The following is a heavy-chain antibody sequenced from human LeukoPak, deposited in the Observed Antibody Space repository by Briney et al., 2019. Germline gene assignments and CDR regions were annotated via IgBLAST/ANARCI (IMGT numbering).Heavy chain of an antibody. CDR2: FDPEDGET. Sequence: ASVKVSCKVSGYTLTKLSMHWVRQAPGKGLEWMGGFDPEDGETIYAQKFQGRVTMTEDTSTDTAYMELSSLRSEDTAVYYCATGAYSSRWKSFDYWGQGTLVTVSS. J-gene: IGHJ4*02. CDR3: ATGAYSSRWKSFDY. D-gene: IGHD6-13*01. CDR1: GYTLTKLS. V-gene: IGHV1-24*01.